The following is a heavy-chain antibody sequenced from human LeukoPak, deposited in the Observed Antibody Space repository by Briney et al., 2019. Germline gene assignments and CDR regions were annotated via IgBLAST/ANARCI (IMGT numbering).Heavy chain of an antibody. CDR2: ITPRDGST. D-gene: IGHD6-19*01. CDR1: GYTFTSNY. J-gene: IGHJ4*02. V-gene: IGHV1-46*01. CDR3: ASSSGWAGTFDY. Sequence: ASVKVSCKASGYTFTSNYMHWMRQAPGQGLEWMGVITPRDGSTSYAQKFQDRVSMTRDTSTSTVYMELSSLRSEDTAVYYCASSSGWAGTFDYWGQGTLVTVSS.